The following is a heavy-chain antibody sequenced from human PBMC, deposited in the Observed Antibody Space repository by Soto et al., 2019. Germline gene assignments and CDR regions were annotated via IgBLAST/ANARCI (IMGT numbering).Heavy chain of an antibody. CDR3: ARAMSYSDSSGVYFGRGFDL. J-gene: IGHJ3*01. CDR1: GFAVTNIF. D-gene: IGHD3-22*01. Sequence: EVQLVESGGGLIQPGGSLRLSCAASGFAVTNIFMSWVRQAPGQGLEWVSVIYGGVNTNYADSVKGRFTISRDTTKNVLSLHMNSLKTEDTAVYYCARAMSYSDSSGVYFGRGFDLWGQGTMVTVS. CDR2: IYGGVNT. V-gene: IGHV3-53*02.